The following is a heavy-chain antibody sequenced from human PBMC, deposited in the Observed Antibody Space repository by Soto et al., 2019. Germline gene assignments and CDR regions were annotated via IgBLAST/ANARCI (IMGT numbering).Heavy chain of an antibody. D-gene: IGHD3-22*01. V-gene: IGHV1-69*13. CDR1: GGTFSSYA. CDR2: IIPIFGTA. J-gene: IGHJ5*02. Sequence: AVKVSCKASGGTFSSYAISWVRQAPGQGXEWMGGIIPIFGTANYAQKFQGRVTITADESTSTAYMELSSLRSEDTAVYYCARSPYDPAAMIVENWFDPWGQGTLVTVSS. CDR3: ARSPYDPAAMIVENWFDP.